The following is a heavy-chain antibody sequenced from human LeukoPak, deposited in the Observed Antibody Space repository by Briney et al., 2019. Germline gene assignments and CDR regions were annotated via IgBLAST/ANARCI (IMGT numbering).Heavy chain of an antibody. V-gene: IGHV3-48*01. J-gene: IGHJ3*02. CDR2: ISSSSSTI. D-gene: IGHD2-21*01. CDR1: GFTFSSYS. CDR3: ARDCGGDCSDAFDI. Sequence: GGSLRLSCAASGFTFSSYSMNWVRQAPGKGLEWVSYISSSSSTIYYADSVKGRFTISRDNAKNSLYLQMNSLRAEDTAVYYCARDCGGDCSDAFDIWGQGTMVTVSS.